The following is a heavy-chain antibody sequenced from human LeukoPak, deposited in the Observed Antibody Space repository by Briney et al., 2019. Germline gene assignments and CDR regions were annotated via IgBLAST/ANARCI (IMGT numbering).Heavy chain of an antibody. Sequence: LETLSLTCNVSGYSINALANWGWIRQSPGKGLEWIGSFYYGGSTYYNPSLRSRVTISVDTSKNQFSLKLSSVTAADTAVYYCARDRVMAKSTVTSHWGQGTLVTVSS. CDR2: FYYGGST. D-gene: IGHD4-11*01. CDR1: GYSINALAN. J-gene: IGHJ4*02. CDR3: ARDRVMAKSTVTSH. V-gene: IGHV4-38-2*02.